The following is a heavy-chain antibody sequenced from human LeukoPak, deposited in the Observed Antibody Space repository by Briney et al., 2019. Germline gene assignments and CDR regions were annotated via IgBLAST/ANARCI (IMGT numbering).Heavy chain of an antibody. V-gene: IGHV3-15*01. CDR1: GLTFRNFA. CDR2: IKSKTDGGTT. J-gene: IGHJ3*02. CDR3: TSRSHMFGGAFDI. Sequence: GGSLRLSCAASGLTFRNFAMSWVRQAPGRGLEWVGRIKSKTDGGTTDYAAPVKGRFTISRDDSKNTLSLQMNSLKTEDTAVYYCTSRSHMFGGAFDIWGQGTMVTVSS. D-gene: IGHD3-16*01.